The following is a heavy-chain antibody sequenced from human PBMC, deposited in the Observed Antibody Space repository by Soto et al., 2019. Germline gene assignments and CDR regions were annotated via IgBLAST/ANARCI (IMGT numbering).Heavy chain of an antibody. J-gene: IGHJ5*02. V-gene: IGHV3-72*01. CDR1: GFTFSDHQ. Sequence: EVQLVESGGGLVQPGGSLRLSCAASGFTFSDHQMDWVRQAPGKGLEWVGRSRNKANSYTTEYAASVKGRFTISRDDSKNSLYLQMNSLKIEDKAVYYCARVVGAPNWFDPWGQGTLVTVSS. D-gene: IGHD1-26*01. CDR2: SRNKANSYTT. CDR3: ARVVGAPNWFDP.